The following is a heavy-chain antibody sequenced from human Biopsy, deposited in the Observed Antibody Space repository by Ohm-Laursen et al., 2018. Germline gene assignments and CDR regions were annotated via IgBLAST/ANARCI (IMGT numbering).Heavy chain of an antibody. D-gene: IGHD3-22*01. Sequence: SLRLSCAASGFTFSSHVMAWVRQAPGKGLEWVSGIRDSGDSAYYADSVKGRFTISRDNSRNTLYLQMNSLRGEDTAVYYCARAPFGSGSYSEFDYWGQGSLVTVSS. CDR3: ARAPFGSGSYSEFDY. CDR1: GFTFSSHV. CDR2: IRDSGDSA. J-gene: IGHJ4*02. V-gene: IGHV3-23*01.